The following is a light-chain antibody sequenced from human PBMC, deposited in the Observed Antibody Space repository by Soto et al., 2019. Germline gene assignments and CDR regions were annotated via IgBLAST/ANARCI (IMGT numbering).Light chain of an antibody. CDR2: DNN. Sequence: SVLTQPPSASGTPGQRVTISCSGSSSNIGSNYVSWYQQLPGTAPKLLIYDNNQRPSGVPDRFSGSKSGTSASLAISGLRSEDEADYYCAAWDDSLSVFFGGGTKVTVL. CDR1: SSNIGSNY. J-gene: IGLJ2*01. CDR3: AAWDDSLSVF. V-gene: IGLV1-47*02.